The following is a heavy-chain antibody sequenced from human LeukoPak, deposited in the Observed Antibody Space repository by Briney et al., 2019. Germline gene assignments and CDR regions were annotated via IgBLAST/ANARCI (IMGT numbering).Heavy chain of an antibody. Sequence: GGSLRLSCAASGFTFDNYGMTWVRQVPGKGLEWVSGVNWNGGSTGYADSVKGRFTISRDNAKNSLYLQMNSLRAEDTAVYYCARIAWPYYYDSSGSSTGAFDIWGQGTMVTVSS. CDR3: ARIAWPYYYDSSGSSTGAFDI. D-gene: IGHD3-22*01. V-gene: IGHV3-20*04. CDR2: VNWNGGST. CDR1: GFTFDNYG. J-gene: IGHJ3*02.